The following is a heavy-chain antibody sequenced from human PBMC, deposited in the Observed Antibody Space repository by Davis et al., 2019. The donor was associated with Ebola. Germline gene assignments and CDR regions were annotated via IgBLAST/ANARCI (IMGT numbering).Heavy chain of an antibody. CDR1: GGTFSSYA. CDR2: INPNSGGT. Sequence: ASVTVSCKASGGTFSSYAISWVRQAPGQGLEWMGWINPNSGGTNYAQKFQGRVTMTRDTSISTAYMELSRLRSDDTAVYYCALFINHDSWGQGTLVTVSS. V-gene: IGHV1-2*02. CDR3: ALFINHDS. J-gene: IGHJ5*01. D-gene: IGHD3-10*01.